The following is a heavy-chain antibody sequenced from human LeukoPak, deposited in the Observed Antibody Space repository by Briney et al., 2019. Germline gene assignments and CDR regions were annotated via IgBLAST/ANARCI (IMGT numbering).Heavy chain of an antibody. J-gene: IGHJ4*02. CDR1: GGSFSGYY. V-gene: IGHV4-34*01. CDR2: INHSGST. Sequence: PSETLSLTCAVYGGSFSGYYWSWIRQPPGKGLEWIGEINHSGSTNYNPSLKSRVTISVDTSKNQFSLKLSSVTAADTAVYYCARLTSGALFDYWGQGTLVTVSS. D-gene: IGHD1-26*01. CDR3: ARLTSGALFDY.